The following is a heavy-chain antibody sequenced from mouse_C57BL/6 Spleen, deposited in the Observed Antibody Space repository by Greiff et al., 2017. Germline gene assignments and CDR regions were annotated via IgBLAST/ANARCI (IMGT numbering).Heavy chain of an antibody. CDR3: TIWGY. CDR2: IDPETGGT. Sequence: VQLQQSGAELVRPGASVTLSCKASGYTFTDYEMHWVKQTPVHGLEWIGAIDPETGGTAYNQKFKGKAILTADKSASTAYMALRSLTSEDSAVYYCTIWGYWGQGTTLTVSS. V-gene: IGHV1-15*01. CDR1: GYTFTDYE. D-gene: IGHD1-1*02. J-gene: IGHJ2*01.